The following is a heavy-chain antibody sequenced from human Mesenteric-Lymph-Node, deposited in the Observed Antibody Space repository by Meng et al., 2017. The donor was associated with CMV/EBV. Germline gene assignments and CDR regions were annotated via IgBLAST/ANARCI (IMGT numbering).Heavy chain of an antibody. CDR2: IYYSGTT. J-gene: IGHJ4*02. V-gene: IGHV4-39*07. CDR1: GASISSSSYY. CDR3: AREDLDY. Sequence: SETLSLTCTVSGASISSSSYYWGWIRQPPGKGLEWIGSIYYSGTTSYNPSLKSRVTISLDTSKNQISLKVNSVTAADTAVYYCAREDLDYWGQGTLVTVSS.